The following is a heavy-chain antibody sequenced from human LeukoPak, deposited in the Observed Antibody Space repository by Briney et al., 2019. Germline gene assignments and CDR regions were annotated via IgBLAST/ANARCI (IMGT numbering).Heavy chain of an antibody. CDR1: GFTFSYYA. J-gene: IGHJ4*02. CDR3: ARELFSSGSCPDG. D-gene: IGHD3-10*01. Sequence: PGGSLRLSCAASGFTFSYYAIHWVRQAPGKGLEGVALIWSDGSNKYYADSVKGRITISRDNSKNTVYLQMNSLRAEDTAVYYCARELFSSGSCPDGWGQGTLVTVSS. V-gene: IGHV3-33*01. CDR2: IWSDGSNK.